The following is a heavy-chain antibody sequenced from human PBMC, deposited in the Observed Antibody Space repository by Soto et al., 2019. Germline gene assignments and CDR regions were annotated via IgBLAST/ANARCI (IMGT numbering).Heavy chain of an antibody. CDR2: IIPIFGTA. V-gene: IGHV1-69*13. Sequence: SVKVSCKASGGTFSRNTISWVRQAPGQGLEWMGGIIPIFGTANYAQKFQGRVSITADESTSTAYMELSRLRSEDTAVYYCARQFDYDSSGYYYAYWGQGTRVTVSS. CDR3: ARQFDYDSSGYYYAY. D-gene: IGHD3-22*01. J-gene: IGHJ4*02. CDR1: GGTFSRNT.